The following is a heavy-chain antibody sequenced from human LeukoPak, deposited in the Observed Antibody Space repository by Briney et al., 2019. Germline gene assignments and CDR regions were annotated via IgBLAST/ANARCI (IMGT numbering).Heavy chain of an antibody. D-gene: IGHD3-10*01. J-gene: IGHJ4*02. V-gene: IGHV4-39*07. CDR1: GGSISSSSYY. CDR3: ARGLHASDRPDSGIY. Sequence: SETLSLTCTVSGGSISSSSYYWGWIRQTPGKGLEWIGQINHSGSTDYNPSLKSRVTISVDTSKNQFSLKLSSVTAADTAVYYCARGLHASDRPDSGIYWGRGTPVTVSS. CDR2: INHSGST.